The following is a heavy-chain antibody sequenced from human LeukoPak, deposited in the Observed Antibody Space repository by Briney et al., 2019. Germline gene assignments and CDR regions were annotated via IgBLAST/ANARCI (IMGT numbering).Heavy chain of an antibody. J-gene: IGHJ4*02. D-gene: IGHD3-22*01. Sequence: SETLSLTCTVPGDSINSLDLWSWVRQPPGKGLEWIGEMYLSGTTHSNPSVKSRVTISIDKSKNQFFLNLSSVTAADTAVYYCAGLVGRYSSGLYYYYFDYWGQGTLVTVSS. CDR1: GDSINSLDL. CDR2: MYLSGTT. CDR3: AGLVGRYSSGLYYYYFDY. V-gene: IGHV4-4*02.